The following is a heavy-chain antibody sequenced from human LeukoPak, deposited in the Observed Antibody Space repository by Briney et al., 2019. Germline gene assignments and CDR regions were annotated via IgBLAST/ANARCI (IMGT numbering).Heavy chain of an antibody. D-gene: IGHD6-6*01. V-gene: IGHV1-69-2*01. CDR2: VDPEDGET. J-gene: IGHJ6*03. CDR1: GYTFTDYY. Sequence: ASVKISCKVPGYTFTDYYMHWVQQAPGKGLEWMGLVDPEDGETIYAEKFQGRVTITADTSTDTAYMELSSLRSEDTAVYYCATYSSSSRKEYYYYMDVWGKGTTVTVSS. CDR3: ATYSSSSRKEYYYYMDV.